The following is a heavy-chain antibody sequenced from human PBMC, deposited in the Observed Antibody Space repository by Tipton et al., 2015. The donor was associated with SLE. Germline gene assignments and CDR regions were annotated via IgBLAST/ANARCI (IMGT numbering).Heavy chain of an antibody. J-gene: IGHJ6*03. V-gene: IGHV1-18*01. CDR2: ISGYNGNT. Sequence: QLVQSGAEVKKPGASVKVSCKASGYTFTSYCITWVRQAPGQGLEWMGWISGYNGNTNYAQKLQGRVTMTTDTSTSTAYMELRSLRSDDAAGYYCARLGDWDFYYYMDVWGKGTTVPVSS. CDR1: GYTFTSYC. D-gene: IGHD3-16*01. CDR3: ARLGDWDFYYYMDV.